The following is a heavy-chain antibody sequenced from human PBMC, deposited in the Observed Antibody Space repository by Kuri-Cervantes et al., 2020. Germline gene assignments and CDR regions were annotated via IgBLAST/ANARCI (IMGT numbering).Heavy chain of an antibody. J-gene: IGHJ6*02. CDR2: SNAGNGNT. CDR1: GYTFTSYA. D-gene: IGHD2-8*02. V-gene: IGHV1-3*02. CDR3: ARAFGGVYYYYGMDV. Sequence: ASVKVSCKASGYTFTSYAMHWVRQAPGQRLEWMGWSNAGNGNTKYSQEFQGRVTITRDTSASTAYMELSSLRAEDTAVYYCARAFGGVYYYYGMDVWGQGTTVTVSS.